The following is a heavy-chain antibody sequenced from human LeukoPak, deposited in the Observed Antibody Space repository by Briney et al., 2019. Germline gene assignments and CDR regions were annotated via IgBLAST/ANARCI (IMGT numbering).Heavy chain of an antibody. J-gene: IGHJ4*02. D-gene: IGHD6-19*01. CDR1: GFTFSSYS. Sequence: PGGSLRLSCAASGFTFSSYSMNWVRRAPGKGLEWVSHISTGSSTIYYADSVKGRFTVSRDNAKNSLFLQMNSLRAEDTAVYYCAREQWLGFDYWGQGTLVTASS. V-gene: IGHV3-48*01. CDR2: ISTGSSTI. CDR3: AREQWLGFDY.